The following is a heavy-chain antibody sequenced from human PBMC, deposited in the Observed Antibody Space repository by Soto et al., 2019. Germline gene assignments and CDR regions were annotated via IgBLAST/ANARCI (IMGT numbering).Heavy chain of an antibody. Sequence: GGSLRLSCVASGFTFSSHEMKWVRQAPGKGLEWVSYISVVGSTKYYADSVKGRFTISRDNSKNTLYLQMDGLSAEDTAVYHCTKEIASDWGYMDVWGQGTTVTVSS. D-gene: IGHD7-27*01. CDR1: GFTFSSHE. J-gene: IGHJ6*03. CDR3: TKEIASDWGYMDV. V-gene: IGHV3-48*03. CDR2: ISVVGSTK.